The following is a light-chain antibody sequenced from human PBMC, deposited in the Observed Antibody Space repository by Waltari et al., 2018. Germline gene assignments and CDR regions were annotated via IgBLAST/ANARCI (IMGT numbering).Light chain of an antibody. CDR3: AAWDDSLKGVL. CDR2: ADD. V-gene: IGLV1-36*01. Sequence: QSVLTQTPSVSEAPRQRVTISCSGSRSNIGNNAVNWYQQVPGKAPKLLVFADDLLRSGVSDRFSGSKSGTSASLAISGVRSEDEGVYFCAAWDDSLKGVLFGGGTKLTVL. J-gene: IGLJ2*01. CDR1: RSNIGNNA.